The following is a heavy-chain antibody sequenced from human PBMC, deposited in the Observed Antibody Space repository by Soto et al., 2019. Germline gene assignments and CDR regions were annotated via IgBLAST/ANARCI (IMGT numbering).Heavy chain of an antibody. J-gene: IGHJ6*02. CDR3: AREWGSIFGLVPDYGLDS. Sequence: PXGSLRLSCAASGXSFSTYSMTWVRQAPGKGLDWVANIKEDGSEKSYVDSVKGRFFISRDNAENSLYLHMNSLRVEDTAVYYCAREWGSIFGLVPDYGLDSWGRGTTVTVSS. V-gene: IGHV3-7*01. CDR2: IKEDGSEK. CDR1: GXSFSTYS. D-gene: IGHD3-3*01.